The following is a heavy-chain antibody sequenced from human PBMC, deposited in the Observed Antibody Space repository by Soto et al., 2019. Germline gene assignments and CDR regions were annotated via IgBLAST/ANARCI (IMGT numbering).Heavy chain of an antibody. D-gene: IGHD6-19*01. CDR3: ARDMVGRGYSSGWPNFYYYYYGMDV. CDR2: INPSGGST. CDR1: GYTFTSYY. V-gene: IGHV1-46*01. J-gene: IGHJ6*02. Sequence: GASVKVSCKASGYTFTSYYMHWVRQAPGQGLEWMGIINPSGGSTSYAQKFQGRVTMTRDTSTSTVYMELSSLRSEDTAVYYCARDMVGRGYSSGWPNFYYYYYGMDVWGQGTTVTVSS.